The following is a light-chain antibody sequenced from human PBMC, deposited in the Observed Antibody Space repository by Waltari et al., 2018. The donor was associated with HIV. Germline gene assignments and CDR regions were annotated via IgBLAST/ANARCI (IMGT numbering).Light chain of an antibody. J-gene: IGKJ1*01. V-gene: IGKV3-20*01. CDR2: GAA. Sequence: EVVLTQSPDILSLSPGDRVSLSCRANESIGNSPLAWYQQKPGQSPRLLIYGAATRVRGVPERFSGSGSGTAFTLAISRLEPDDFAVYYCQQYASSPVTFGQGARV. CDR1: ESIGNSP. CDR3: QQYASSPVT.